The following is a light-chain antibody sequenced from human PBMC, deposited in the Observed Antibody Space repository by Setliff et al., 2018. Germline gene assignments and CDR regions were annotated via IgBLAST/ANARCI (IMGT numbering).Light chain of an antibody. J-gene: IGLJ1*01. CDR3: SSYSTRTSLDV. Sequence: QSALTQPASVSGSPGQSITIYCIGSSSDIGAYDYVAWYQQHPGKAPKLMTYDVSHRPSGVSHRFSASKSGNTASLTISGLQVEDEADYYCSSYSTRTSLDVFGTGTKGTVL. CDR1: SSDIGAYDY. CDR2: DVS. V-gene: IGLV2-14*03.